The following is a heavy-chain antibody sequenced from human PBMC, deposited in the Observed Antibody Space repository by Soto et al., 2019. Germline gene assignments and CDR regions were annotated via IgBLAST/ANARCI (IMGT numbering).Heavy chain of an antibody. CDR1: SGSISSSNW. J-gene: IGHJ3*02. V-gene: IGHV4-4*02. D-gene: IGHD2-15*01. CDR2: IYHSGST. Sequence: QVQLQESGPGLVKPSGTLSLTCAVSSGSISSSNWWSWVRQPPGKGLEWIGEIYHSGSTNYNPSLKSGVTISVDKSKNQFSMKLSSVTAADTAVYYCASGYSPYCSGGSCYLDAFDIWGQGTMVTVSS. CDR3: ASGYSPYCSGGSCYLDAFDI.